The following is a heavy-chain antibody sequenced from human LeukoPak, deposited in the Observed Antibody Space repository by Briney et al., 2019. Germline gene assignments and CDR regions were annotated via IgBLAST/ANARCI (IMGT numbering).Heavy chain of an antibody. CDR1: GYTFTGYY. D-gene: IGHD3-3*01. CDR3: ARALYDFWSGLVYYYYGMDV. Sequence: ASVKVSCKASGYTFTGYYMHWVRQAPGQGLEWVGRINPNSGGTNYAQKFQGRVTMTRDTSISTAYMELSRLRSDDTAVYYCARALYDFWSGLVYYYYGMDVWGQGTTVTVSS. CDR2: INPNSGGT. V-gene: IGHV1-2*06. J-gene: IGHJ6*02.